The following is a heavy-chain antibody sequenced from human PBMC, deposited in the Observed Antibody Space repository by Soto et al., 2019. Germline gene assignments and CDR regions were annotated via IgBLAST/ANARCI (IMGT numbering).Heavy chain of an antibody. Sequence: QVQLVESGGGVVQPGRSLRLSCAASGFTFSSYAMHWVRQAPGKGLEWVAVISYDGINKYYADSVKGRFTISRDNSKNTLYLQMNSLRTEDTAVYYCARDRLRYNWNDFPYYYYGMDVWGQGTTVTVSS. J-gene: IGHJ6*02. D-gene: IGHD1-1*01. CDR3: ARDRLRYNWNDFPYYYYGMDV. CDR2: ISYDGINK. CDR1: GFTFSSYA. V-gene: IGHV3-30-3*01.